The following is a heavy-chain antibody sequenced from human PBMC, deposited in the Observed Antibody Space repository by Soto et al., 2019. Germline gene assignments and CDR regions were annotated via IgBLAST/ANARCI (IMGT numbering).Heavy chain of an antibody. CDR3: ARFGLVTFDC. V-gene: IGHV3-21*01. CDR1: GFIFNTYS. D-gene: IGHD3-3*01. J-gene: IGHJ4*02. Sequence: EMQLVESGGGLVKPGGSLRLSCAASGFIFNTYSMDWVRQAPGKGLEWVASISPSGSYMYYGDSLKGRFTVSRDNAKNSLYFQMDSLRADDTAIYDCARFGLVTFDCWGQGTLVTVSS. CDR2: ISPSGSYM.